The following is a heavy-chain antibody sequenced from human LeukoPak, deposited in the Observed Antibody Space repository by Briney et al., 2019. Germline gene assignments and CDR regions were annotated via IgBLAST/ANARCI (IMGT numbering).Heavy chain of an antibody. Sequence: GASVKVSCKAAGYTFTCYDINWVRQATGQGPEWMGWMNPNTANTGFAQKFQGRVTMTRNTSINTAYMELSGLRSEDTAVYYCARGNPMGWGRWFDPWGQGTLVTVSS. CDR3: ARGNPMGWGRWFDP. J-gene: IGHJ5*02. V-gene: IGHV1-8*01. D-gene: IGHD3-16*01. CDR1: GYTFTCYD. CDR2: MNPNTANT.